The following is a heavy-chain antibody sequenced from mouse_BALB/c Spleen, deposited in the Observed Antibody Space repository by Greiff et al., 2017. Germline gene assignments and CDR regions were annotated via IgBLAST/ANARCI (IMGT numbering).Heavy chain of an antibody. CDR3: GRGWLRVDYYAMDY. D-gene: IGHD2-3*01. CDR2: INPYNGDT. Sequence: VHVKQSGPELVKPGASVKISCKASGYSFTGYFMNWVKQSHGKSLEWIGRINPYNGDTFYNQKFKGKATLTVDKSSSTAHMELLSLTSEDSAVYYCGRGWLRVDYYAMDYWGQGTSVTVSS. V-gene: IGHV1-37*01. CDR1: GYSFTGYF. J-gene: IGHJ4*01.